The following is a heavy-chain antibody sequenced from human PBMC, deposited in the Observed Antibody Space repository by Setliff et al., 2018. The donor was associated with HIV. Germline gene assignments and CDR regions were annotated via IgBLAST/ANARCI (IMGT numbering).Heavy chain of an antibody. D-gene: IGHD2-21*01. CDR2: ITAERSDK. Sequence: GESLKISCAASGFSSSNSWMAWVRQAPGKGLEWVATITAERSDKNYPDSVKGRFTISRDNAKTSLYLQMNSLRGEDTAVYYCVRAIQGAYDFWGRGTLVTVSS. J-gene: IGHJ4*01. CDR3: VRAIQGAYDF. V-gene: IGHV3-7*01. CDR1: GFSSSNSW.